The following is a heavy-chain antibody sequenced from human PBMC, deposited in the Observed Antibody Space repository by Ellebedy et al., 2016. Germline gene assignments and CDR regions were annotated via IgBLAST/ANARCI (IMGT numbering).Heavy chain of an antibody. V-gene: IGHV4-59*01. CDR3: ARLWFGESSFDY. CDR2: VHYSGSS. Sequence: SETLSLTCAVSGGSISMYYWSWIRQPPGEGLEWIGYVHYSGSSNYNPSLKSRVTMSVDPSKNQFSLKFSSVTAADTAVYYCARLWFGESSFDYWGRGILVTVSS. CDR1: GGSISMYY. D-gene: IGHD3-10*01. J-gene: IGHJ4*02.